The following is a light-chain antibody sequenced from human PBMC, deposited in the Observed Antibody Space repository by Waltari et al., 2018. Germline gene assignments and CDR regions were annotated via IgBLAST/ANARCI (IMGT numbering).Light chain of an antibody. CDR2: VNRDGSQ. CDR3: QTGGHGTWV. Sequence: QQPEKGPRYLMKVNRDGSQRRGDEIPDRFSGSSSGAERHLTISSRQAEDEADYYCQTGGHGTWVVGGGTKLTVL. V-gene: IGLV4-69*01. J-gene: IGLJ3*02.